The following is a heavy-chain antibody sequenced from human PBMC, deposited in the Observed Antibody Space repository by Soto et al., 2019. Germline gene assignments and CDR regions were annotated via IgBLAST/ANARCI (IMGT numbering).Heavy chain of an antibody. CDR3: ARQPTTGDTDLWFDP. D-gene: IGHD2-21*01. Sequence: SETLSLTCTVSGGSISSGGYYWSWIRQHPGKGLEWIGYIYYSGSTYYNPSLASRVTVSVDTSKNEFSLKLRSVTAADTAVYYCARQPTTGDTDLWFDPWGQGTLVTVSS. V-gene: IGHV4-39*01. CDR2: IYYSGST. CDR1: GGSISSGGYY. J-gene: IGHJ5*02.